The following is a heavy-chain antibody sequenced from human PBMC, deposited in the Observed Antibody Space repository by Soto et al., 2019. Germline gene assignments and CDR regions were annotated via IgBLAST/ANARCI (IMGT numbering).Heavy chain of an antibody. CDR2: ISGSGGST. CDR1: GFTFSSYA. V-gene: IGHV3-23*01. Sequence: GGSLRLSCAASGFTFSSYAMSWVRQAPGKGLEWVSAISGSGGSTYYADSVKGRFTISRDNSKNTLYLQMNSLRAEDTAVYYCAKAFSKGRQQLVGGAFDIWGQGTMVTVSS. D-gene: IGHD6-13*01. J-gene: IGHJ3*02. CDR3: AKAFSKGRQQLVGGAFDI.